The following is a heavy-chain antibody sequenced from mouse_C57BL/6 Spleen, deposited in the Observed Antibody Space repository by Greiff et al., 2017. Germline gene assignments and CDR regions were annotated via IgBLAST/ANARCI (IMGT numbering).Heavy chain of an antibody. CDR1: GYSITSGYD. CDR2: IRYSGST. D-gene: IGHD1-1*01. Sequence: EVKLMESGPGMVKPSPSLSLSCTVTGYSITSGYDWHWNRHFPGNKLEWMGYIRYSGSTNYNPSLKSRISITHDTSKNPFFLKLNSVTTEDTATSYCASGSGDSAWFWDWGHGPLVTVSA. V-gene: IGHV3-1*01. CDR3: ASGSGDSAWFWD. J-gene: IGHJ3*02.